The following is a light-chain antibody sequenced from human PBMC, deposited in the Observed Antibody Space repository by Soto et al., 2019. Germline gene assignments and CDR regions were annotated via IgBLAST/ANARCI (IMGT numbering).Light chain of an antibody. V-gene: IGLV2-14*01. CDR2: DVS. CDR1: SSDVGGYNY. Sequence: QSALTQPASVSGSPGQSITISCTGTSSDVGGYNYVSWYQQHPGKAPKLMIFDVSNRPSVVSNRFSGSKSGITASLTISGLQAEDEADYYCSSYTSSSTVVFGGGTKLTVL. J-gene: IGLJ2*01. CDR3: SSYTSSSTVV.